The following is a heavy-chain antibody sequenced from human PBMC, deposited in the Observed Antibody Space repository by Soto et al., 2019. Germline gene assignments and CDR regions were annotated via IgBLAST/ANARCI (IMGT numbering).Heavy chain of an antibody. J-gene: IGHJ6*02. CDR3: ARDILTGDTYYSGMDV. D-gene: IGHD7-27*01. CDR1: GGTFSSYA. CDR2: IIPIFGTA. Sequence: SVKVSCKASGGTFSSYAISWVRQAPGQGLEWMGGIIPIFGTANYAQKFQGRVTITADESTSTAYMELSSLRSEDTAVYYCARDILTGDTYYSGMDVWGQGTTVTVSS. V-gene: IGHV1-69*13.